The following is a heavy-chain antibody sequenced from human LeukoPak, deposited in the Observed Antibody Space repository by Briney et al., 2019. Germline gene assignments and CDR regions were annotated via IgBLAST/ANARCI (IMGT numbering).Heavy chain of an antibody. CDR2: TNPNSGGT. Sequence: ASVKVSCKASGYTFTGYCMHWVRQAPGQGLEWMGWTNPNSGGTNYAQKFQGWVTMTRDTSISTAYMELSRLRSDDTAVSYCATTHIPGYSSSWYNAFDIWGQGTMVTVSS. CDR1: GYTFTGYC. V-gene: IGHV1-2*04. CDR3: ATTHIPGYSSSWYNAFDI. D-gene: IGHD6-13*01. J-gene: IGHJ3*02.